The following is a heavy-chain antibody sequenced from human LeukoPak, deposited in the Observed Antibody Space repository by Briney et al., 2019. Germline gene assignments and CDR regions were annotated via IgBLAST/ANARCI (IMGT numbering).Heavy chain of an antibody. D-gene: IGHD2-2*01. V-gene: IGHV3-23*01. CDR2: ISGSGDST. CDR3: AKHCSSTSCYSDY. Sequence: PGGSLRLSCAASGFTFSSYAMSWVRQAPGKGLEWVSAISGSGDSTYHADSVKGRFTISRDNSKNTLYLQMNTLRAEDTAIYYCAKHCSSTSCYSDYWGQGTLVTVSS. CDR1: GFTFSSYA. J-gene: IGHJ4*02.